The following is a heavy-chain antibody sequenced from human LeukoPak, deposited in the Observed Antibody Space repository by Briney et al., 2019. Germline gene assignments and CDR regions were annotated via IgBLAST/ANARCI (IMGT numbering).Heavy chain of an antibody. CDR3: ARCQTKEYYDFWSGYSPVHAFDI. D-gene: IGHD3-3*01. CDR1: GGSISSYY. V-gene: IGHV4-59*01. J-gene: IGHJ3*02. Sequence: SETLSLTCTVSGGSISSYYWSWIRQPPGKGLEWIGYIYYSGSTNYNPSLKSRVTISVDTSKNQFSLKLSSVTAADTAVYYCARCQTKEYYDFWSGYSPVHAFDIWGQGTMVTVSS. CDR2: IYYSGST.